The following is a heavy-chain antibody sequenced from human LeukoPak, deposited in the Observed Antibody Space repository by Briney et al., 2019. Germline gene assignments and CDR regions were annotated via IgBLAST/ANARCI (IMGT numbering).Heavy chain of an antibody. D-gene: IGHD3-3*01. J-gene: IGHJ4*02. V-gene: IGHV4-34*01. CDR3: ARGPYYDFWSGSPRFDY. CDR2: INHSGST. Sequence: SETLSLTCAVYGGSFSGYYWSWIRQPPGKGLEWIGEINHSGSTNYNPSLKSRVTISVDTSKSQFSLKLSSVTAAGTAVYYCARGPYYDFWSGSPRFDYWGQGTLVTVSS. CDR1: GGSFSGYY.